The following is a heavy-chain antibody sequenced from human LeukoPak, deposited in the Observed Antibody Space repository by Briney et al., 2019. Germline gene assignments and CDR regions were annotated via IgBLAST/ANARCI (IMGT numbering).Heavy chain of an antibody. J-gene: IGHJ6*02. V-gene: IGHV4-59*01. CDR2: INYSGGT. Sequence: SETLSLTCTVSGASISSYCWSWIRQPPGKGLEWVGDINYSGGTNNNPSLKSRVTISLDTSKNQFSLKLTSVTAADTAVYYCARDQARCTGGTCYGMDVWGHGTAITVSS. CDR3: ARDQARCTGGTCYGMDV. D-gene: IGHD2-8*02. CDR1: GASISSYC.